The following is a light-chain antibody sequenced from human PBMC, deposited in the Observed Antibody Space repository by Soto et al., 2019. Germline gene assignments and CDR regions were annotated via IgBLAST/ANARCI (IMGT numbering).Light chain of an antibody. CDR1: QSVSSN. CDR3: QQYHNWPIT. CDR2: DAS. V-gene: IGKV3-15*01. J-gene: IGKJ5*01. Sequence: EIVMTQSTATLSVSPGERATLCCRASQSVSSNLAWHQQKPGQAPRILMYDASTRATGIPARFSGSGSGTEFTLTISSLQSEDFAVYYCQQYHNWPITFGQGTRLEIK.